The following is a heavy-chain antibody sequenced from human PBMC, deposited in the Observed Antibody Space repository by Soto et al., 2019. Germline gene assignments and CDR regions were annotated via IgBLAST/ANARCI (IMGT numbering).Heavy chain of an antibody. CDR2: IHPPDADI. J-gene: IGHJ4*02. CDR3: ARQWPNWSSSICDDY. Sequence: EVQRVQSAAEVRKPGESLKISCKTSGYSFTNYWIAWVRQKHGKGLEWMGIIHPPDADITSGPSFQGQVIIPADKSINAAQLHWSGLMLSDTATYYCARQWPNWSSSICDDYLGQGAPGSVSA. V-gene: IGHV5-51*01. D-gene: IGHD2-2*01. CDR1: GYSFTNYW.